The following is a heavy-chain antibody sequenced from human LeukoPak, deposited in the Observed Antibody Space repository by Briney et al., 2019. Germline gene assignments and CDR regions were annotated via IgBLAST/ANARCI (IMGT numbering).Heavy chain of an antibody. J-gene: IGHJ4*02. Sequence: GAAVKVSFKTSGYSFTIYTMHWLRQAPGQRPEWMGSINVDNGNTRYSEKVQERVTFTRNTSASSAYMELSSLRFEDTAVYYCARSSSGSYHYWGQGTLVTVSS. V-gene: IGHV1-3*01. CDR2: INVDNGNT. CDR3: ARSSSGSYHY. CDR1: GYSFTIYT. D-gene: IGHD3-10*01.